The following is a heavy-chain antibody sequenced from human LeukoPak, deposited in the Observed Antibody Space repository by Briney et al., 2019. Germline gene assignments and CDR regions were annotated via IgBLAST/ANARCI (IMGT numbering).Heavy chain of an antibody. V-gene: IGHV1-2*02. D-gene: IGHD6-13*01. CDR1: GYTFTGYY. Sequence: ASVKVSCKASGYTFTGYYMHWVRQAPGQGLEWMGWINPNSGDTNYAQKFQGRLTMTRDTSISTAYMELSRLRSDDTAVYYCARVDAASLAVHYWGQGTLVTVSS. J-gene: IGHJ4*02. CDR2: INPNSGDT. CDR3: ARVDAASLAVHY.